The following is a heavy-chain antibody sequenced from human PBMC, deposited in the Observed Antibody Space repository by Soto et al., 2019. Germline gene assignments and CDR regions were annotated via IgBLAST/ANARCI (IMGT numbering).Heavy chain of an antibody. J-gene: IGHJ5*02. CDR3: ARGQRFSDSFDP. CDR1: GGAISGYY. CDR2: IYSSGGT. V-gene: IGHV4-4*07. D-gene: IGHD3-3*01. Sequence: SETLSLTCTVSGGAISGYYWTWIRQSAGKGLEWIGRIYSSGGTKYNPSLKSRVTTSLDTSKNQFSLRLSSVTAADTAVYYCARGQRFSDSFDPWGQGTLVTVSS.